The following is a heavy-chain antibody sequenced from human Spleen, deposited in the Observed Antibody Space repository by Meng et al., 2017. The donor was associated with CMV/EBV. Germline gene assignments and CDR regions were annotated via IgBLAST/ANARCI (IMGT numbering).Heavy chain of an antibody. D-gene: IGHD3-10*01. CDR1: GFDFGSYG. CDR2: IWFDGNHK. J-gene: IGHJ4*02. V-gene: IGHV3-33*08. Sequence: GESLKISCAASGFDFGSYGMNWVRQAPGQGLEWVAVIWFDGNHKYYADSVKGRFTISRDNANKRLYLQMDSLRGEDTAVYYCARDVYGFGECDYWGQGTLVTVSS. CDR3: ARDVYGFGECDY.